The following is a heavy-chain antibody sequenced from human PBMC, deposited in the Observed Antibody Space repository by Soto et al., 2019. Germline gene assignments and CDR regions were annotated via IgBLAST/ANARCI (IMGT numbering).Heavy chain of an antibody. D-gene: IGHD6-13*01. CDR1: GGSVSRGSYY. V-gene: IGHV4-61*01. CDR3: ARQRVLPAQYYFDS. J-gene: IGHJ4*02. Sequence: PSETLSLNCFVSGGSVSRGSYYWTWIRQPPGKGLEWIGYILDSGTTDYNPSLKSRVTMSVDTSKNQFSLNLRSVTAAGTAVYYCARQRVLPAQYYFDSWGQGVVVTVSS. CDR2: ILDSGTT.